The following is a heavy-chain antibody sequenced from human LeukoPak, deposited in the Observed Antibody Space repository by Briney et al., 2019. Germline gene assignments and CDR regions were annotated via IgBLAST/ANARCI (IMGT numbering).Heavy chain of an antibody. J-gene: IGHJ4*02. Sequence: ASVKLSCKASGYTFTNYYMHWVRQAPGQGLEWMGIINPSGGTHTTYAQKFQGRVTMTRDTSTTTVYMELSSLRSEDTAVYYCARERSGLDYWGQGTLVTVSS. CDR3: ARERSGLDY. CDR2: INPSGGTHT. CDR1: GYTFTNYY. V-gene: IGHV1-46*01. D-gene: IGHD1-26*01.